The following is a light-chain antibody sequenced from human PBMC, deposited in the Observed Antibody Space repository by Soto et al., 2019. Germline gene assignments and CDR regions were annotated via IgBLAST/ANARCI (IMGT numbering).Light chain of an antibody. CDR2: GAS. V-gene: IGKV3-15*01. CDR3: QQYNTWPIT. J-gene: IGKJ5*01. Sequence: EIVLTQSPATLSLSPGERATLSCRASQSVSSYLAWYQQRPGQAPRLLIYGASTRATDVPARFSASGSGTDFTLTISSLQSEDFVVYYCQQYNTWPITFGQGTRLEIK. CDR1: QSVSSY.